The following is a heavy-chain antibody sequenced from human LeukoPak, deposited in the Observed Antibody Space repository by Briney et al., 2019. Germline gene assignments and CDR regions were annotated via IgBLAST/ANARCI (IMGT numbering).Heavy chain of an antibody. D-gene: IGHD2/OR15-2a*01. J-gene: IGHJ3*01. V-gene: IGHV3-7*04. CDR3: ARDLYGAYERNCNYQTADALYV. Sequence: GGSLRLSCTASGITLSTYSMTWVRQAPGKGPEWVANIMHDGSEKNYVDSVKGRFFISRDNAKSSLYLQMNSLRDEDTAVYYWARDLYGAYERNCNYQTADALYVWGQGTMVTVSS. CDR2: IMHDGSEK. CDR1: GITLSTYS.